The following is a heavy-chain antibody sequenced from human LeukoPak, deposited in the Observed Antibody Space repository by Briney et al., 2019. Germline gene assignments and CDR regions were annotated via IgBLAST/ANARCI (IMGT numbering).Heavy chain of an antibody. CDR2: IYYTGST. V-gene: IGHV4-59*01. J-gene: IGHJ6*03. CDR3: ARVVYSGYDFRGAMDV. Sequence: PSETLSLTCAVYGGSFSGYYWSWIRQPPGKGLEWIGYIYYTGSTNHNPSLKSRVTISVDTSKNQFSLKLGSVTAADTAVYYCARVVYSGYDFRGAMDVWGKGTTVTVSS. CDR1: GGSFSGYY. D-gene: IGHD5-12*01.